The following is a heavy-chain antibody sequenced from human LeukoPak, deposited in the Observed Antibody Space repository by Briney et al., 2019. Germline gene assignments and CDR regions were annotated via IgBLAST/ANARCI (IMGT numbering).Heavy chain of an antibody. Sequence: GRSLGLSCAASGFTFSSYAMHWVRQAPGKGLEWVAVISYDGSNKYYADSVKGRFTISRDNSKNTLYLQMNSLRAEDTAVYYCAKCNVVVVAATLFNWGQGTLVTVSS. CDR2: ISYDGSNK. D-gene: IGHD2-15*01. CDR1: GFTFSSYA. J-gene: IGHJ4*02. CDR3: AKCNVVVVAATLFN. V-gene: IGHV3-30-3*02.